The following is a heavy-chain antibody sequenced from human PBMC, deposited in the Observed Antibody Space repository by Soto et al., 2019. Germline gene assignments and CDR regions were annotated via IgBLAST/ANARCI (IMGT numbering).Heavy chain of an antibody. CDR3: AKATATGGGAFDI. CDR1: GFSLNTYW. V-gene: IGHV5-51*01. Sequence: HGESLKISCKASGFSLNTYWIAWVRQMPGKGLEWMGAIFPGDSDTKYSPSFEGQVTISADRSTSTAYVQWDSLRASDSARYYCAKATATGGGAFDICGQGTMVTVSS. CDR2: IFPGDSDT. D-gene: IGHD2-8*02. J-gene: IGHJ3*02.